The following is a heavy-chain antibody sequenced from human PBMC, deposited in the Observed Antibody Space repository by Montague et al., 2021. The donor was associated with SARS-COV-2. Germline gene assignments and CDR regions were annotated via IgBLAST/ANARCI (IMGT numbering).Heavy chain of an antibody. V-gene: IGHV4-39*02. Sequence: SETLSLTCSVSSGSIISSCYDWIWMRQRQGKELNWIGNIYDSRNTYYXPSRQGRGTIYVYKSKNHLSLRLIAVTAADTALYVCARGMIRGVTTAFDYWGQGSLVTVSS. CDR3: ARGMIRGVTTAFDY. CDR1: SGSIISSCYD. J-gene: IGHJ4*02. D-gene: IGHD3-10*01. CDR2: IYDSRNT.